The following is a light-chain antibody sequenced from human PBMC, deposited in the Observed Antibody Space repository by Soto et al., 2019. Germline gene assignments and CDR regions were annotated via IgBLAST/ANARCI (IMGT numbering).Light chain of an antibody. CDR2: GAS. CDR1: QSVSSTY. Sequence: EIVLTQSPGTLSLSPGERATLSCRASQSVSSTYLGWYQQKPGQAPRHLIYGASSRATGIPDRFNGSGSVTDVTLTIARLEPDVFAVYEWPLYGSSPPRTFGQRTKGEIK. V-gene: IGKV3-20*01. J-gene: IGKJ1*01. CDR3: PLYGSSPPRT.